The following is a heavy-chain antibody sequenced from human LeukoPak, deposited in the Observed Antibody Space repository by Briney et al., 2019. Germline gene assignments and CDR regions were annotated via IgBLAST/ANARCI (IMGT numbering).Heavy chain of an antibody. CDR2: FDPEDGET. CDR3: ATYSYGLIYGMDV. Sequence: ASVKVSCKVSGYTLTELSMHWVRQAPGKGLEWMGGFDPEDGETIYAQKFQGRVTITADESTSTAYMELSSLRSEDTAVYYCATYSYGLIYGMDVWGQGTTVTVSS. V-gene: IGHV1-24*01. D-gene: IGHD5-18*01. CDR1: GYTLTELS. J-gene: IGHJ6*02.